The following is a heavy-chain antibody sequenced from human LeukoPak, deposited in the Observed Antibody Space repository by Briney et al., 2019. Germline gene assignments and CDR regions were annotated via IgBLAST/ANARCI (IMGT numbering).Heavy chain of an antibody. J-gene: IGHJ4*02. Sequence: PSETLSLTCAVYGGSFSDYYWSWIRQPPGKGLEWIGEINHSGSTNYNPSLKSRVTISVDTSKNQFSLKLSSVTAADTAVYYCARLWGSSGSGSYSSASFDYWGQGTLVTVSS. D-gene: IGHD3-10*01. V-gene: IGHV4-34*01. CDR2: INHSGST. CDR1: GGSFSDYY. CDR3: ARLWGSSGSGSYSSASFDY.